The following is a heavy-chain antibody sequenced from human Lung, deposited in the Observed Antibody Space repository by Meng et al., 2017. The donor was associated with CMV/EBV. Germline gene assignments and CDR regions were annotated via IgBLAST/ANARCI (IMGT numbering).Heavy chain of an antibody. V-gene: IGHV4-34*01. Sequence: ESLKISCAVYGGSFSGYYWSWIRQPPGKGLEWIGEINHSGSTNYNPSLKSRVTISVDTSKNQFSLKLSSVTAADTAVYYCARAGRSYGMDVWGQGTTVTVS. J-gene: IGHJ6*02. CDR2: INHSGST. CDR3: ARAGRSYGMDV. CDR1: GGSFSGYY.